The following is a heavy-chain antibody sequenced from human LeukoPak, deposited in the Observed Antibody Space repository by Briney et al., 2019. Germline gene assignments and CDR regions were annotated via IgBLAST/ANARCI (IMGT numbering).Heavy chain of an antibody. J-gene: IGHJ6*03. CDR2: IITDGSST. D-gene: IGHD1-1*01. V-gene: IGHV3-74*01. Sequence: LTGGSLRLSCAASGFTFSSYWMHWVRQAPGKGLVWVPRIITDGSSTTYADSVRGRFTISRDNAKNTLYLQMNSLRAEDTAVYYCARENGGSYFYMDVWGKGTTVTVSS. CDR3: ARENGGSYFYMDV. CDR1: GFTFSSYW.